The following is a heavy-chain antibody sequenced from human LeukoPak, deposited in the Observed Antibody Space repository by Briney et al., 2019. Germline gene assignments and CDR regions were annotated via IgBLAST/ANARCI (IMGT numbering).Heavy chain of an antibody. J-gene: IGHJ5*02. Sequence: PGGSLRLSCTASGFTFRNYAMTWVRQAPGKGLEFVSAISGSGGSTYYADSVKGRFTIARDNSNNTLYLQMNSLRAEDTAVYYCAKGQSACTRVFRWFDPWGQGTLVTVSS. CDR3: AKGQSACTRVFRWFDP. CDR1: GFTFRNYA. CDR2: ISGSGGST. V-gene: IGHV3-23*01. D-gene: IGHD6-13*01.